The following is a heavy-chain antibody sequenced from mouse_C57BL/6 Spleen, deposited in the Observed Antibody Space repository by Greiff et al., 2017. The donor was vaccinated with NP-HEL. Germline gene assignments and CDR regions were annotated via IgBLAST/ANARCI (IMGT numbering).Heavy chain of an antibody. D-gene: IGHD1-1*01. Sequence: QVQLQQPGTELVKPGASVKLSCKASGYSFTSYWMHWVKQRPGQGLEWIGNINPSNGGTNYNEKFKSKATLTVDKSSSTAYMQLSSLTSEDSAVYYCARSRITTVVAPDYWGQGTTLTVSS. CDR1: GYSFTSYW. V-gene: IGHV1-53*01. J-gene: IGHJ2*01. CDR2: INPSNGGT. CDR3: ARSRITTVVAPDY.